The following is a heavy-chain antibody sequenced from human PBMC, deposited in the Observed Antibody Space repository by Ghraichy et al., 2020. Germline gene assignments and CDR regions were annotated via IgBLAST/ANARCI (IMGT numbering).Heavy chain of an antibody. CDR1: GFTFSSYW. CDR2: IKQDGSEK. V-gene: IGHV3-7*03. CDR3: ARGDRGSSGWYHSPYYFDY. J-gene: IGHJ4*02. D-gene: IGHD6-19*01. Sequence: GGSLRLSCAASGFTFSSYWMSWVRQAPGKGLEWVANIKQDGSEKYYVDSVKGRFTISRDNAKNSLYLQMNSLRAEDTAVYYCARGDRGSSGWYHSPYYFDYWGQGTLVTVSS.